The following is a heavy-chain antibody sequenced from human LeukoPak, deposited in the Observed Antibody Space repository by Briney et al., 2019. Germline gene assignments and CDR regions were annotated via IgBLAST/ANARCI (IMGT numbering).Heavy chain of an antibody. CDR3: ARSIVVVPADRYYYYYYYMDV. V-gene: IGHV1-46*01. Sequence: ASVKVSCKASGYTFTSYYMHWVRQAPGQGLEWMGIINPSGGSTSYAQKFQGRVTMTRDTSTSTAYMELRSLRSDDTAVYYCARSIVVVPADRYYYYYYYMDVWGKGTTVTVSS. CDR1: GYTFTSYY. J-gene: IGHJ6*03. CDR2: INPSGGST. D-gene: IGHD2-2*01.